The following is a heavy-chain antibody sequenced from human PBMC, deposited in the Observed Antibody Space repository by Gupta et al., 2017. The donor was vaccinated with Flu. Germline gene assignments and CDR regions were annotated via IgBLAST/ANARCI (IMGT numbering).Heavy chain of an antibody. Sequence: VQLVQSGAEVKKPGESLKISCRASGYIVTNYWIGWVRQMPGKCLEWMGIIYPDDSDTRDSPSFQGQVTISADKSINTAYLQWSSLEASDSAIYYCGRYGLAGGGFLSYYYYGMDVWGKGTTVTVSS. CDR1: GYIVTNYW. J-gene: IGHJ6*04. CDR3: GRYGLAGGGFLSYYYYGMDV. CDR2: IYPDDSDT. V-gene: IGHV5-51*03. D-gene: IGHD1-26*01.